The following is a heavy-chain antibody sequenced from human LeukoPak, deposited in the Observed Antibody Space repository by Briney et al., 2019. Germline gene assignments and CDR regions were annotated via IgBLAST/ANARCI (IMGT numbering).Heavy chain of an antibody. V-gene: IGHV6-1*01. J-gene: IGHJ4*02. CDR1: GDSVSSNSAT. CDR3: ARGSSSNSWYFDY. D-gene: IGHD6-13*01. Sequence: RSQTLSLTFAISGDSVSSNSATWTWIRQSPSRGLEWLGRTYYRFKWYNDYAVSVKSRITINPDTSKNQFSLQLNSVTPEDTAVYYCARGSSSNSWYFDYWGQGTLVTVSS. CDR2: TYYRFKWYN.